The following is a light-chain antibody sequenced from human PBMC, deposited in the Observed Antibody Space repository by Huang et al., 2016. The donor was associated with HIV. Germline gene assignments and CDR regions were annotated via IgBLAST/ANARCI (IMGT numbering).Light chain of an antibody. CDR3: QQTTTSPYT. Sequence: DIQLTQAPSFVSASVGDRVTITCRATQGVTNWLAWYQQKPGEAPNLLIHGASSLQSGVPSRFSGSGSGTAFTLTINDVQPEDFATYYCQQTTTSPYTFGQGTKLDI. J-gene: IGKJ2*01. CDR1: QGVTNW. CDR2: GAS. V-gene: IGKV1-12*01.